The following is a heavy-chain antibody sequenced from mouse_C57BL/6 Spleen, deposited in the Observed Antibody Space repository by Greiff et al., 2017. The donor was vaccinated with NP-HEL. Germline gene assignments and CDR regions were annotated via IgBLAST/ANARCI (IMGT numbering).Heavy chain of an antibody. D-gene: IGHD2-3*01. CDR1: GFTFSDYY. CDR3: ARMVDGYYNAMDY. CDR2: INYDGSST. V-gene: IGHV5-16*01. Sequence: DVQLVESEGGLVQPGSSMKLSCTASGFTFSDYYMAWVRQVPEKGLEWVANINYDGSSTYYLDSLKSRFIISRDNAKNILYLQMSSLKSEDTATYYCARMVDGYYNAMDYWGQGTSVTVSS. J-gene: IGHJ4*01.